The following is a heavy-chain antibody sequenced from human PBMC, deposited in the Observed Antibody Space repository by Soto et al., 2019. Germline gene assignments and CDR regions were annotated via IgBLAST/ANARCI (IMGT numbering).Heavy chain of an antibody. CDR3: ANLAKNYYHYMDV. Sequence: QVQLVESGGGLVKPGGSLRLSCAASGFSFSDYYMSWIRQAPGKGLEWVSLISTSGSSTDYPDSVKGRFTISRDNAKNSLSLQMNSLRAEDTAVYYCANLAKNYYHYMDVWGKGTTVTVSS. D-gene: IGHD1-26*01. J-gene: IGHJ6*03. CDR2: ISTSGSST. CDR1: GFSFSDYY. V-gene: IGHV3-11*01.